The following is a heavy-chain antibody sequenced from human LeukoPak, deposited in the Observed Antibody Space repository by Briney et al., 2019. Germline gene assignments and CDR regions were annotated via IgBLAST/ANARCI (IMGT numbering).Heavy chain of an antibody. V-gene: IGHV3-11*06. CDR1: GFTFSDYY. Sequence: PGGSLRLSCAASGFTFSDYYMSWIRQAPGKGLEWVSSISSSSSYIYYADSVKGRFTISRDNAKNSLYLQMNSLRAEDTAVYYCARDGDYYYMDVWGKGTTVTVSS. CDR2: ISSSSSYI. CDR3: ARDGDYYYMDV. J-gene: IGHJ6*03.